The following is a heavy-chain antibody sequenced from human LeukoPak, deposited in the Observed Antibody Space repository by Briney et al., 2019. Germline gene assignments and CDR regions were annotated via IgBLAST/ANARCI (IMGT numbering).Heavy chain of an antibody. D-gene: IGHD6-13*01. CDR3: ARSEQLPIRNYYYYYMDV. CDR1: GYTFTGYY. V-gene: IGHV1-2*06. Sequence: ASVKVSCKASGYTFTGYYMHWVRQAPVQGLEWMGRINPNSGGTNYAQKFQGRVTMTRDTSISTAYMELSRLRSDDTAVYYCARSEQLPIRNYYYYYMDVWGKGTTVTVSS. J-gene: IGHJ6*03. CDR2: INPNSGGT.